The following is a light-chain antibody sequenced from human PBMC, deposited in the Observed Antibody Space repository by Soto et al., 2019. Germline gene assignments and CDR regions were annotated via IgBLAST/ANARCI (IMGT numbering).Light chain of an antibody. Sequence: SSLSASVGDRVTITCRASQSISSYLNWYQQKPGKAPKLLIYAASSLQSGVPSRFSGSGSGTDFTLTISSLQPEDFETYYCQQSYSTLNSGQGSRLESK. CDR1: QSISSY. V-gene: IGKV1-39*01. CDR3: QQSYSTLN. J-gene: IGKJ5*01. CDR2: AAS.